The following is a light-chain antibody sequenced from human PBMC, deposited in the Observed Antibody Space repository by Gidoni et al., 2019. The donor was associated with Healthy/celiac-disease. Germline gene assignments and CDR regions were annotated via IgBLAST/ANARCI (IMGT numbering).Light chain of an antibody. Sequence: EIVLTQSPGTLSLSPGERATLSCRASQSVSSSYLAWYQQKPGQAPRLLIYGASSRATGIPDRLSGSGSGTDFTLTISRLEPEDFAVYYCQQYGSSRTFXXXTKVEIK. J-gene: IGKJ1*01. CDR1: QSVSSSY. V-gene: IGKV3-20*01. CDR3: QQYGSSRT. CDR2: GAS.